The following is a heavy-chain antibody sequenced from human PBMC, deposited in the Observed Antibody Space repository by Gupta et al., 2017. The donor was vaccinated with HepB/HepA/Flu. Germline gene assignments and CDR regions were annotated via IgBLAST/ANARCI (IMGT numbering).Heavy chain of an antibody. CDR3: ARFRPDYCSGGSCYRNYYYYGMDV. V-gene: IGHV4-34*01. Sequence: QVQLQQWGAGLLKPSETLSLTCAVYGGSFSGYYWSWIRQPPGKGLEWIGEINHGGSTNYNPSLKSRVTISVDTSKNQFSLKLSSVTAADTAVYYCARFRPDYCSGGSCYRNYYYYGMDVWGQGTTVTVSS. J-gene: IGHJ6*02. CDR1: GGSFSGYY. D-gene: IGHD2-15*01. CDR2: INHGGST.